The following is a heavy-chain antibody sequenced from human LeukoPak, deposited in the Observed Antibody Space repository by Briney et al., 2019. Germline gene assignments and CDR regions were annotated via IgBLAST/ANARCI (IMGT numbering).Heavy chain of an antibody. D-gene: IGHD3-22*01. CDR3: ARLDSSGYYPLDY. Sequence: SETLSLTCAVYGGSFSGYYWSWIRQPPGKGLEWIGEINHSGSTNYNPSLKSRVTISVDTSKNQFSLKLGSVTAADTAVYYCARLDSSGYYPLDYWGQGTLVTVSS. J-gene: IGHJ4*02. V-gene: IGHV4-34*01. CDR2: INHSGST. CDR1: GGSFSGYY.